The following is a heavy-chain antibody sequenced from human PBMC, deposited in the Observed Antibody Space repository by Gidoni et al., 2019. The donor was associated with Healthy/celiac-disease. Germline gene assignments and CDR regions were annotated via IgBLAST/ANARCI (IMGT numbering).Heavy chain of an antibody. V-gene: IGHV1-2*04. CDR1: GYPFTGYY. CDR3: ARGVGRQQLPAIDY. J-gene: IGHJ4*02. Sequence: QVQLVQSGAEVNKPGASVKFSCKASGYPFTGYYMHWVRQAPGQGLEWMGWINPNSGGTNYAQKFQGWVTMTRDTSISTAYMALSRLRSDDTAVYYCARGVGRQQLPAIDYWGQGTLVTVSS. D-gene: IGHD6-13*01. CDR2: INPNSGGT.